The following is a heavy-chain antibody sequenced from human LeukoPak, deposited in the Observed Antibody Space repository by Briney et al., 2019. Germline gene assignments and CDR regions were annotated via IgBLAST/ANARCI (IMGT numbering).Heavy chain of an antibody. CDR1: GFTFSSYT. J-gene: IGHJ5*02. CDR3: AKGELLESFDP. D-gene: IGHD3-10*01. V-gene: IGHV3-23*01. CDR2: ISDSGGST. Sequence: GGSLRLSCAASGFTFSSYTMSWVRQAPGKGLEWVSGISDSGGSTYHADSVKGRFTISRDNSKNTLNLQMNSLRAEDTAVYYCAKGELLESFDPWGQGTLVIVSS.